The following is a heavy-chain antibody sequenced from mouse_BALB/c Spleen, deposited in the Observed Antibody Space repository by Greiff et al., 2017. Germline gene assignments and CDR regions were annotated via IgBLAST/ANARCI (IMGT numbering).Heavy chain of an antibody. J-gene: IGHJ3*01. CDR1: GFTFSDYY. Sequence: EVKVEESGGGLVKPGGSLKLSCAASGFTFSDYYMYWVRQTPEKRLEWVATISDGGSYTYYPDSVKGRFTISRDNAKNNLYLQMSSLKSEDTAMYYCARDEAYWGQGTLVTVSA. CDR3: ARDEAY. V-gene: IGHV5-4*02. CDR2: ISDGGSYT.